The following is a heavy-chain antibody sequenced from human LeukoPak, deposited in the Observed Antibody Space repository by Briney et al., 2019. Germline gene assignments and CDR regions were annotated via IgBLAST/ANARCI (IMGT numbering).Heavy chain of an antibody. D-gene: IGHD2-8*01. Sequence: PSETLSLTCAVRGGSFSGYCWSLIRQPPGKGLDWIGEINHSGSTNYNPPLKSRVTISVDTSKNQFSLKLSSVTAADTAVYYCAREGDYCTNGVCHFDYWGQGTLVTVSS. V-gene: IGHV4-34*01. CDR2: INHSGST. CDR1: GGSFSGYC. CDR3: AREGDYCTNGVCHFDY. J-gene: IGHJ4*02.